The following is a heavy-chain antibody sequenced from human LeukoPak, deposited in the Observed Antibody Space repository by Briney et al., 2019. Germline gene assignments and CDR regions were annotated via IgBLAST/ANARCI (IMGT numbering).Heavy chain of an antibody. CDR1: GFTFSSYA. V-gene: IGHV3-23*01. CDR2: IGGSGGST. Sequence: PGGSLRLSCAASGFTFSSYAMSWVRQAPGKGLEWVSAIGGSGGSTYYADSVKGRFTISRDNAKNSLYLQMNSLRAEDTAVYYCASSSNYSSGWGDAFDIWGQGTMVTVSS. D-gene: IGHD6-19*01. CDR3: ASSSNYSSGWGDAFDI. J-gene: IGHJ3*02.